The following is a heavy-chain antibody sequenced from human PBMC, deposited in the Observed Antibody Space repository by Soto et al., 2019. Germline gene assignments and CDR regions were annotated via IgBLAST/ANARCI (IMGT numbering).Heavy chain of an antibody. D-gene: IGHD2-21*01. CDR2: INAGNGNT. CDR3: ARVGRWGYRLEY. V-gene: IGHV1-3*01. Sequence: QVQLVQSGAEVKKPGASVKVSCKASGYTFTSYAMHWVRQATGQRLEWMGWINAGNGNTKYSQKFQGRVTITRDTSASKAYMERSSLISDDTAVYYCARVGRWGYRLEYWGQGTLVTVSS. CDR1: GYTFTSYA. J-gene: IGHJ4*02.